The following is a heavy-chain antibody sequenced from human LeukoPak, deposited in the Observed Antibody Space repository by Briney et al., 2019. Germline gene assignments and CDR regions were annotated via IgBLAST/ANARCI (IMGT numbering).Heavy chain of an antibody. V-gene: IGHV4-59*08. CDR2: IYYSGST. J-gene: IGHJ3*02. CDR3: ARRWQQLDAFDI. Sequence: SETLSLTCTVSGGSISSYYWSWIRQPPGKGLEWIGYIYYSGSTNYNPSLKSRVTISVDTSKNQFSLKLSSVTAADTVVYYCARRWQQLDAFDIWGQGTMVTVSS. CDR1: GGSISSYY. D-gene: IGHD6-13*01.